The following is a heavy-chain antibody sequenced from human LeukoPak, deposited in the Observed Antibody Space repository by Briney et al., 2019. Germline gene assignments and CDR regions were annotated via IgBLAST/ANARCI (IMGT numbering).Heavy chain of an antibody. Sequence: SVKVSCKASGGTFSFYAMNWVRQAPGQGREWVGRIIPVLDIVTYAQRFQGRVTITADKSTNTADMELSGLTSEDTAVYYCATVGCSSTSCYFSWFDPWGQGTLVTVSS. D-gene: IGHD2-2*01. CDR3: ATVGCSSTSCYFSWFDP. J-gene: IGHJ5*02. CDR1: GGTFSFYA. CDR2: IIPVLDIV. V-gene: IGHV1-69*04.